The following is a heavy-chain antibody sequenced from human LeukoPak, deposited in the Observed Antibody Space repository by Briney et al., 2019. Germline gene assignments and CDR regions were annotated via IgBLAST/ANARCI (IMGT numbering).Heavy chain of an antibody. CDR3: ARKLGGSQCGGDCFFDH. CDR1: GFTLNVYY. CDR2: ISSTGSYT. Sequence: GGSLRLSCEASGFTLNVYYMSWFRQAPGKGLEWIGYISSTGSYTTYADSVRGRFTISRDNAKSLLFLQMNNLRAEDTAVYCARKLGGSQCGGDCFFDHWGQGTLVVVSS. J-gene: IGHJ4*02. D-gene: IGHD2-21*02. V-gene: IGHV3-11*03.